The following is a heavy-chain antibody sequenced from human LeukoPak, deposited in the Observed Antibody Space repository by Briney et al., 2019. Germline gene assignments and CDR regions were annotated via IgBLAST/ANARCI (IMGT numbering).Heavy chain of an antibody. J-gene: IGHJ4*02. D-gene: IGHD3-16*01. V-gene: IGHV4-34*01. CDR1: GGSFSGYY. Sequence: SETLSLTCAVYGGSFSGYYWSWIRQPPGKGLEWIGEINHSGSTDYNPSLKTRVTISVDTSKNQLSLRLSSVTAADTAVYYCTREKSYGYIRADSWGQGTLVAVSS. CDR3: TREKSYGYIRADS. CDR2: INHSGST.